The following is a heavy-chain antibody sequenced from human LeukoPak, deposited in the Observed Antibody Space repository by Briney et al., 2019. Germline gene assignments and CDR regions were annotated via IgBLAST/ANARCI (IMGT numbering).Heavy chain of an antibody. CDR1: GGSISGYY. Sequence: SSETLSLTCTVSGGSISGYYWSWIRQPPGKGLEWVGYISYSGSTNYNPSLKSRVTISVDTSKNQFSLKLSSVTAADTAIYYCARDGRAGSLFAYWGQGTLVTVSS. CDR3: ARDGRAGSLFAY. CDR2: ISYSGST. J-gene: IGHJ4*02. D-gene: IGHD6-19*01. V-gene: IGHV4-59*01.